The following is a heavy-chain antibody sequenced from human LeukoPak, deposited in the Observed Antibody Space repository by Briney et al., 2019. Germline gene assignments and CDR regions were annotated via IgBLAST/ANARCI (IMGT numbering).Heavy chain of an antibody. CDR2: IIPILGIA. CDR3: ARSKGQGDPGFDP. Sequence: PSVKVSCRASGGTFISYTISWVRQAPGQGLEWMGRIIPILGIANYAQKFQGRATITADKSTSTAYMELSSLRSEDTAVYYCARSKGQGDPGFDPWGQGTLVTVSS. D-gene: IGHD2-21*01. CDR1: GGTFISYT. J-gene: IGHJ5*02. V-gene: IGHV1-69*02.